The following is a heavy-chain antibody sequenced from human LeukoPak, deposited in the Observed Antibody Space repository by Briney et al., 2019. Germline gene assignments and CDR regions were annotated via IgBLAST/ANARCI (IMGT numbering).Heavy chain of an antibody. D-gene: IGHD3-10*01. Sequence: GGSLRLSCAASGFSSSSYWMSWVRQAPGKGLEWVANVKQDGSEKNYVDSVKGRFIISRDNAKNSVYPQMNSLRVEDTAVYYCAGEDYGSGSYYFDYWGQGTLVTVSS. CDR2: VKQDGSEK. J-gene: IGHJ4*02. CDR1: GFSSSSYW. V-gene: IGHV3-7*01. CDR3: AGEDYGSGSYYFDY.